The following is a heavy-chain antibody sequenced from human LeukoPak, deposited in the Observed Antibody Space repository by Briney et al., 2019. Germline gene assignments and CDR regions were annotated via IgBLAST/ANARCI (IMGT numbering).Heavy chain of an antibody. Sequence: ASVKVSCKASGYTFTSYGISWVRQAPGQGLEWMGWISVYNGNTKNAQKVQGRVTMTTDTSTSTAYMELRSLRSDDTAVYYCARSGQDYYDSSGYYHQVGFPDYWGQGTLVTVSS. CDR1: GYTFTSYG. D-gene: IGHD3-22*01. CDR2: ISVYNGNT. V-gene: IGHV1-18*01. J-gene: IGHJ4*02. CDR3: ARSGQDYYDSSGYYHQVGFPDY.